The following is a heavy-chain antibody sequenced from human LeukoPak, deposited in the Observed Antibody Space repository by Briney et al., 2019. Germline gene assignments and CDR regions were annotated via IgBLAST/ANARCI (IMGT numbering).Heavy chain of an antibody. Sequence: GGSLRLSCAASGFTFSSYWMSWVRQAPGKGLEWVAVISYDGSNKYYADSVKGRFTISRDNSKNTLYLQMNSLRAEDTAVYYCARGADYYDSSGPGTPPDYWGQGTLVTVSS. J-gene: IGHJ4*02. CDR1: GFTFSSYW. CDR2: ISYDGSNK. V-gene: IGHV3-30-3*01. CDR3: ARGADYYDSSGPGTPPDY. D-gene: IGHD3-22*01.